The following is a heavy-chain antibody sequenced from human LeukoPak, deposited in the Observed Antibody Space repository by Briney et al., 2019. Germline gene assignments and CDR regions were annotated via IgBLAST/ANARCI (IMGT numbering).Heavy chain of an antibody. D-gene: IGHD6-19*01. V-gene: IGHV3-21*01. J-gene: IGHJ5*02. CDR2: ISSSSSYI. Sequence: GGSLRLSCAASGFSFSSAAMNWVRQAPGKGLEWVSSISSSSSYIYYADSVKGRFTISRDNAKNSLYLQMNSLRAEDTAVYYCARDLKRGAVAGIRFDPWGQGTLVTVSS. CDR3: ARDLKRGAVAGIRFDP. CDR1: GFSFSSAA.